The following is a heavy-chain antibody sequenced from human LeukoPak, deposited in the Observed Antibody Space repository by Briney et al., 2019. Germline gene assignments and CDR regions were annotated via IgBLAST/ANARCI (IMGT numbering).Heavy chain of an antibody. J-gene: IGHJ3*02. CDR2: INPNSGGT. CDR1: GYTFTGYY. CDR3: ARSSGDYDFAFDI. Sequence: ASVKVSCKASGYTFTGYYMHWVRQAPAQGLEWMGWINPNSGGTNYAQKFQGRVTMTRDTSISTAYMELSRLRSDDTAVYYCARSSGDYDFAFDIWGQGTMVTVSS. V-gene: IGHV1-2*02. D-gene: IGHD4-17*01.